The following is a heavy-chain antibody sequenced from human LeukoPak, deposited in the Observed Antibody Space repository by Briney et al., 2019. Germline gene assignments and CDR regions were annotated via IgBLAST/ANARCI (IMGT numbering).Heavy chain of an antibody. CDR2: ISGSGGST. V-gene: IGHV3-23*01. D-gene: IGHD2-2*01. CDR1: GFTFSSYA. CDR3: AKELGYCSSTSCYEVWGFDY. Sequence: GGSLRLSCAASGFTFSSYAMSWVRQAPGKGLEWVSAISGSGGSTYYADSVKGRFTISRDNSKNTLYLQMNSLRAEDTAVYYCAKELGYCSSTSCYEVWGFDYWGQGTLVTVSS. J-gene: IGHJ4*02.